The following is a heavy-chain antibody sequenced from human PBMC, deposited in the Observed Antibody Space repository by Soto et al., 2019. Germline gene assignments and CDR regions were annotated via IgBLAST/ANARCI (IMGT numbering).Heavy chain of an antibody. J-gene: IGHJ4*02. Sequence: GGSLRLSCSASGFTFSIHSMHWVRHAPGKGLEYVSAISNNGGSTYYDDSVKGRFTISRDNSKSTLFLQMNSLRAEDTGIYYCVRDTSSLDLAGDYWGQGTLVTVSS. CDR1: GFTFSIHS. CDR3: VRDTSSLDLAGDY. CDR2: ISNNGGST. V-gene: IGHV3-64D*08. D-gene: IGHD2-2*01.